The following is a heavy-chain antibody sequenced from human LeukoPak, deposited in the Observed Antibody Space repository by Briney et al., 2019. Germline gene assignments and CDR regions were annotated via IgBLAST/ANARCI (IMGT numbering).Heavy chain of an antibody. V-gene: IGHV3-30*02. Sequence: PGGALRLSCAASGFTFSSYGMHRVRQAPGKGLEWVAFIRYDGSNKYYADSVKGRFTISRDNSKNTLYLQMNSQRAEDTAVYYCAKGSQWRVLCWFDPWGQGTLVTVSS. CDR1: GFTFSSYG. D-gene: IGHD6-19*01. CDR3: AKGSQWRVLCWFDP. J-gene: IGHJ5*02. CDR2: IRYDGSNK.